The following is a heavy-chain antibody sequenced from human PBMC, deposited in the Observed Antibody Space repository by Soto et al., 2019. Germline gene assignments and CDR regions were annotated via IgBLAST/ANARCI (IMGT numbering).Heavy chain of an antibody. CDR2: ISGSGGST. V-gene: IGHV3-23*01. Sequence: GGSLRLSCAASGFTFSSYAMSWVRQAPGKGLEWVSAISGSGGSTYYADSVKGRFTISRDNSKNTLYLQMNSLRAEDTAVYYCAKDKDSSSWTPYYFDYWGQGTLVTVSS. CDR1: GFTFSSYA. CDR3: AKDKDSSSWTPYYFDY. J-gene: IGHJ4*02. D-gene: IGHD6-13*01.